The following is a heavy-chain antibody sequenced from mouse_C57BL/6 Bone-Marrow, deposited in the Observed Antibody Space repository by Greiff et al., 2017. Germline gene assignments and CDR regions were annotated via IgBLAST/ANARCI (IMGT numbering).Heavy chain of an antibody. CDR3: ARDYSNPYYFDY. CDR2: IYPGSGST. Sequence: QVQLQQPGAELVKPGASVKMSCKASGYTFTSYWITWVKQRPGKGLEWIGDIYPGSGSTKYNEKFKSKATLTVDTSSSPAYMQLSSLTSADSAVYYCARDYSNPYYFDYWGQGTTLTVSS. V-gene: IGHV1-55*01. D-gene: IGHD2-5*01. J-gene: IGHJ2*01. CDR1: GYTFTSYW.